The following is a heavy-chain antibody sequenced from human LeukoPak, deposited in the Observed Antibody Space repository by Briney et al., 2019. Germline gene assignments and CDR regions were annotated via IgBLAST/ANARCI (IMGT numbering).Heavy chain of an antibody. J-gene: IGHJ4*02. V-gene: IGHV1-2*02. CDR2: INPNSGGT. D-gene: IGHD2-2*01. CDR1: GYTFTGYY. CDR3: ARDLRRACSSTSCYAGY. Sequence: ASVKVSCKASGYTFTGYYMHWVRQAPGQGLEWMGWINPNSGGTNYAQKLQGRVTMTTDTSTSTAYMELRSLRSDDTAVYYCARDLRRACSSTSCYAGYWGQGTLVTVSS.